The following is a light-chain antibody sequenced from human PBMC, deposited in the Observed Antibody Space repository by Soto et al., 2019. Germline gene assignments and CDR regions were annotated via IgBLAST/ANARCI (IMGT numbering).Light chain of an antibody. V-gene: IGKV1-12*01. CDR1: QDISSW. CDR2: AAT. CDR3: QQYDNLPLT. Sequence: SRIARAPWSVAPAVGGLCTITCGASQDISSWLAWYQQRPGKAPKLLIYAATILQSGVPSRFSGSGSGTDFTFTISSLQPEDIATYYCQQYDNLPLTFGGGTKVDIK. J-gene: IGKJ4*01.